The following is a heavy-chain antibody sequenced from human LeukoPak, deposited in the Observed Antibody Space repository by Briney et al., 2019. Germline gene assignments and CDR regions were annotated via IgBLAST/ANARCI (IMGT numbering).Heavy chain of an antibody. J-gene: IGHJ4*02. V-gene: IGHV3-23*01. CDR3: AREDPPYFDY. CDR2: VGASYST. Sequence: GSLRLSCAASGFTFNNYGMSWVRQAPGKGLEWVSAVGASYSTYYADSVKGRFTISRDNSKNTLYLQMNSLRAEDTAVYYCAREDPPYFDYWGQGTLVTVSS. CDR1: GFTFNNYG.